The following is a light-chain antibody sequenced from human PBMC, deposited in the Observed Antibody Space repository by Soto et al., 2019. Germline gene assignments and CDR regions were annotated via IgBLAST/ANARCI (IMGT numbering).Light chain of an antibody. CDR3: QHYDGAPRT. V-gene: IGKV3-20*01. Sequence: ETVLTQSPGTVSLSPGERATLSCTTSQSVRSTYLAWYQQKPGQAPRLLIYGVFSRATGIPDRFSGSGSGTDFTRTISGLEPEDSAVYYCQHYDGAPRTFGQGTKREI. CDR1: QSVRSTY. J-gene: IGKJ2*01. CDR2: GVF.